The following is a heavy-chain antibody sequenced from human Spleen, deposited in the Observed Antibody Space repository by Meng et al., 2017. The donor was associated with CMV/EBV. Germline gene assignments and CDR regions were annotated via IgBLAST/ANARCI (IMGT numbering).Heavy chain of an antibody. CDR3: ATQPMARGVMGY. CDR1: GGSFSGYY. CDR2: INHSGST. D-gene: IGHD3-10*01. J-gene: IGHJ4*02. Sequence: SETLSLTCAVYGGSFSGYYWSWIRQPPGKGLEWIGEINHSGSTNYNPSLKSRVTISVDTSKNQFSLKLSSVTAADTAVYYCATQPMARGVMGYWGQGTLVTVSS. V-gene: IGHV4-34*01.